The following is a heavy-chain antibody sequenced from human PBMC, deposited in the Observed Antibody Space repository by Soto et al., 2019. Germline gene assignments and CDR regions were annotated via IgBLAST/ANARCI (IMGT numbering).Heavy chain of an antibody. Sequence: ASVKVSCKASGYTFTSYAMHWVRLAHGQRLEWMGWINAGNGNTKYSQKFQGRVTITRDTSASTAYMELSSLRSEDTAVYYCARFLGLRSDYFDYWGQGTLVTSPQ. CDR3: ARFLGLRSDYFDY. CDR2: INAGNGNT. J-gene: IGHJ4*02. CDR1: GYTFTSYA. V-gene: IGHV1-3*01. D-gene: IGHD4-17*01.